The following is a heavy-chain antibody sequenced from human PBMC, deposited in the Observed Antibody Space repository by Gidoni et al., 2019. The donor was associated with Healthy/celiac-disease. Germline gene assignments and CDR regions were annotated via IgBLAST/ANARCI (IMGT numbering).Heavy chain of an antibody. D-gene: IGHD3-3*01. V-gene: IGHV3-33*01. CDR3: ARDRTYYGFWSGYSFFDY. Sequence: QAPGKGLEWVAVIWYDGSNKYYADSVKGRCTISRDNSKNTLYLQMNSLRAEDTAEYYCARDRTYYGFWSGYSFFDYWGQGTLVTVSS. CDR2: IWYDGSNK. J-gene: IGHJ4*02.